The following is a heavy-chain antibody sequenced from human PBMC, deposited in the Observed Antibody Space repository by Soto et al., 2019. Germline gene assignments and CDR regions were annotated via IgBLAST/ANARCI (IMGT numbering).Heavy chain of an antibody. CDR3: ARTGWGMATVGM. D-gene: IGHD4-4*01. Sequence: EVPLVESGGGLVQPGGSLRLSCAASGFTVSNNYMIWFRLPPGKGLEWVSLIYSGGGTYYADSVKGRFTISRDSSKNTLYLQMNSLRIEDTAVYYCARTGWGMATVGMWGPGTLVTVSS. V-gene: IGHV3-53*01. CDR2: IYSGGGT. J-gene: IGHJ4*02. CDR1: GFTVSNNY.